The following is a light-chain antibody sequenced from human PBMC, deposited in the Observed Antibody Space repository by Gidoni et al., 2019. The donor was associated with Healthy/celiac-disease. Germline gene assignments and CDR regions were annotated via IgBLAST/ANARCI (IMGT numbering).Light chain of an antibody. CDR3: QQYNSYSAT. CDR1: QSISSW. J-gene: IGKJ1*01. V-gene: IGKV1-5*03. CDR2: KAS. Sequence: DIHMTPSPSTLSASVGDRLNITCRASQSISSWLAWYQQKPGKAPKLLFYKASSLESGVPSRFSGSGSGTEFTLTISSLQPDDFATYYCQQYNSYSATFGQGTKVEIK.